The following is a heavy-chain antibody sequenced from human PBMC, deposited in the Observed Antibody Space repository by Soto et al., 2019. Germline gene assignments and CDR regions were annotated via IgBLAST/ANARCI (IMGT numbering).Heavy chain of an antibody. CDR3: SGAPLYDFWSCLGLQFDY. CDR2: INPNSGGT. Sequence: AALKVSNTAPGYTFTCAFSHWARKATGQGLAWMGWINPNSGGTNYAQKFQGRVTITRDTSISTAYVELSRLRSDDTAVDYCSGAPLYDFWSCLGLQFDYWGQGTLVTVSS. D-gene: IGHD3-3*01. J-gene: IGHJ4*02. CDR1: GYTFTCAF. V-gene: IGHV1-2*02.